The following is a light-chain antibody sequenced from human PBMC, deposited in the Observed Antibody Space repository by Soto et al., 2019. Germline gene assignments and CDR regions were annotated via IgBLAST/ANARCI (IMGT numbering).Light chain of an antibody. V-gene: IGKV3-15*01. CDR3: QQYKNWSPIT. CDR2: GAS. J-gene: IGKJ5*01. CDR1: QSVSRK. Sequence: IVMTQSPATLSVSPAERATLSCGASQSVSRKLAWYQQKPGQAPRLLIYGASTRATRVPARFSGSGSGTEFTLTISRRQSEDFAVYYCQQYKNWSPITFGQGTRLEI.